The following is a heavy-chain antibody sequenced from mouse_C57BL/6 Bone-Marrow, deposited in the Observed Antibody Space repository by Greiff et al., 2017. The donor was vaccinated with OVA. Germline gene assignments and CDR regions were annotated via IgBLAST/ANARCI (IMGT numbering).Heavy chain of an antibody. D-gene: IGHD2-4*01. CDR1: GYAFSSYW. J-gene: IGHJ2*01. V-gene: IGHV1-80*01. CDR3: ARSTMITRYYFDY. Sequence: QVQLQQSGAELVKPGASVKISCKASGYAFSSYWMNWVKQRPGKGLEWIGQIYPGDGDTNYNGKFKGKATLTADKSSSTAYMQLSSLTSEDSAVYFCARSTMITRYYFDYWGQGTTLTVSS. CDR2: IYPGDGDT.